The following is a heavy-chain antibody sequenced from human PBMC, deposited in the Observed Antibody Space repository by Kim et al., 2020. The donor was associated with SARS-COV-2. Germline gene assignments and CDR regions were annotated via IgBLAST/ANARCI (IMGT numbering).Heavy chain of an antibody. Sequence: GGPLRLSCAASGFTFNSYGMHWVRQAPGKGLEWVALISFDGSNKYYVDSVKGRFTISRDNSRSTLYLQMNSLRPEDTAVYYSVKDYYSGSFSYFYGLGVWGQGTTVIVSS. CDR3: VKDYYSGSFSYFYGLGV. CDR2: ISFDGSNK. D-gene: IGHD1-26*01. CDR1: GFTFNSYG. J-gene: IGHJ6*02. V-gene: IGHV3-30*18.